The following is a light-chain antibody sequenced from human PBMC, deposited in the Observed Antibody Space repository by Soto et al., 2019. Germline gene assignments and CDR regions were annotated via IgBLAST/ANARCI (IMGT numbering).Light chain of an antibody. CDR1: QSVGSN. CDR3: QQYHSSWT. V-gene: IGKV3-20*01. CDR2: GAS. J-gene: IGKJ1*01. Sequence: EIVMTQSPATLSVSPGERATLSCRARQSVGSNLAWYQQKPGQAPRLLIYGASSRATGIPDRFSGSGSGTDFTLTISRLEPEDFAVYYCQQYHSSWTFGQGTKVDIK.